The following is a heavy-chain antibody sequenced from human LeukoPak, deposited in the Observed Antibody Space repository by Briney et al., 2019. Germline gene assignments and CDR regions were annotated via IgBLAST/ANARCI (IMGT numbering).Heavy chain of an antibody. J-gene: IGHJ5*02. CDR3: AKGGNDDILTGYNWLDP. Sequence: PGGSLTLSCAASGFTFSTYAMSGARQAPRRGREWVSSIIDSGGATYYADSVKGRFTISRDNSKNTLYLQMNSLRAEDTAVYYCAKGGNDDILTGYNWLDPWGQGTLVTVSS. D-gene: IGHD3-9*01. CDR1: GFTFSTYA. V-gene: IGHV3-23*01. CDR2: IIDSGGAT.